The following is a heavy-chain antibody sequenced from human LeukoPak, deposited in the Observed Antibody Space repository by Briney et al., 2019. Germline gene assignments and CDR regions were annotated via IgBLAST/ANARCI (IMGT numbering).Heavy chain of an antibody. J-gene: IGHJ4*02. CDR2: IYYSGST. V-gene: IGHV4-30-4*08. D-gene: IGHD3-22*01. CDR3: ARERYYYDSSGFDY. Sequence: PSETLSLTCAVSGYSISSGYYCSWIRQPPGKGLEWIGYIYYSGSTYYNPSLKSRVTISVDTSKNQFSLKLSSVTAADTAVYYCARERYYYDSSGFDYWGQGTLVTVSS. CDR1: GYSISSGYY.